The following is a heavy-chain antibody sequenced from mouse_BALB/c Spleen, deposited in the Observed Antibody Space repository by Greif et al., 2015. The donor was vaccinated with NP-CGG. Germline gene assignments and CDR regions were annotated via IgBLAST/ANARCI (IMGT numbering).Heavy chain of an antibody. Sequence: QVQLKESGAELVMPGASVKMSCKASGYTFTDYWMHWVKQRPGQGLEWIGAIDTSDSYTSYNQKFKGKATLTVDESSSTAYMQLSSLTSEDSAVYYCARYGKGVAYWGQGTLVTVSA. CDR1: GYTFTDYW. CDR3: ARYGKGVAY. V-gene: IGHV1-69*01. CDR2: IDTSDSYT. J-gene: IGHJ3*01. D-gene: IGHD1-1*01.